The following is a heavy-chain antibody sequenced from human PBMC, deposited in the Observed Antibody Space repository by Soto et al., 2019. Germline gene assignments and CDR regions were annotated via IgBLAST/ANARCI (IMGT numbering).Heavy chain of an antibody. V-gene: IGHV1-2*02. CDR3: ARVPSGGFALES. CDR1: GYRFNAYY. D-gene: IGHD6-19*01. Sequence: ASVKVSCKASGYRFNAYYIHWVRQAPGQGLEWMGSINPNSAGTNSAQKFQGXVTMTRDTSISTAYMELSSLRFDDTAVYYCARVPSGGFALESWGQ. J-gene: IGHJ3*02. CDR2: INPNSAGT.